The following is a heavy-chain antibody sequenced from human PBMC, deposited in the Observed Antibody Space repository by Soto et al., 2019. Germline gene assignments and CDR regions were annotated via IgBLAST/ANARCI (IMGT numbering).Heavy chain of an antibody. Sequence: GGSLRLFCAASGFTFSSYAMSWVRQAPGKGLEWVSAISGSGGSTYYADSVKGRFTISRDNSKNTLYLQMNSLRAEDTAVYYCAKDTVGSTSGYNWFDPWGQGTLVTVSS. J-gene: IGHJ5*02. CDR1: GFTFSSYA. D-gene: IGHD2-2*01. CDR2: ISGSGGST. CDR3: AKDTVGSTSGYNWFDP. V-gene: IGHV3-23*01.